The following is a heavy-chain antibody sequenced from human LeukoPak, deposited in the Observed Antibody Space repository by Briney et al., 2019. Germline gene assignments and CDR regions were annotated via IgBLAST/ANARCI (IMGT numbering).Heavy chain of an antibody. CDR2: IWYDGSNK. CDR3: ARDWIDFDYVWGSYRLYGMDV. V-gene: IGHV3-33*08. Sequence: GGSLRLSCAASGFTFNTYTMNWVRQAQGKGLEWVAVIWYDGSNKYYADSVKGRFTISRDNSKNTLYLQMNSLRAEDTAVYYCARDWIDFDYVWGSYRLYGMDVWGQGTTVTVSS. J-gene: IGHJ6*02. CDR1: GFTFNTYT. D-gene: IGHD3-16*02.